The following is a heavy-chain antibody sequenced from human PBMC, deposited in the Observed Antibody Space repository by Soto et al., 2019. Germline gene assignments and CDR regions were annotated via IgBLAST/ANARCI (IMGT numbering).Heavy chain of an antibody. CDR2: MSVDKLNT. J-gene: IGHJ3*02. Sequence: ASVKVSCKASGYSFTSNGISWVRQAPVQVLELIVWMSVDKLNTNYSQKVQGRFTMTIYGCTSTLCMELRSLGFEDTAVYFCARDRAHGFDIWGQGTMVTVSS. CDR1: GYSFTSNG. CDR3: ARDRAHGFDI. V-gene: IGHV1-18*01.